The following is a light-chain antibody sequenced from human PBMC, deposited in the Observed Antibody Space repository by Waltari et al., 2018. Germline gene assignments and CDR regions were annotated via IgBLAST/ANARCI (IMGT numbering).Light chain of an antibody. J-gene: IGLJ3*02. CDR1: SNNIGHYDY. V-gene: IGLV2-14*01. CDR2: AVA. CDR3: SSNTNPALVL. Sequence: QSALTQPASVSGSPGQSITFSCTGTSNNIGHYDYVSWYQHHPGQAPKLLIYAVANRPSGVSDRFSGSRSGNTASLTSSDLKPEDEADYYCSSNTNPALVLFGGGTKLTVL.